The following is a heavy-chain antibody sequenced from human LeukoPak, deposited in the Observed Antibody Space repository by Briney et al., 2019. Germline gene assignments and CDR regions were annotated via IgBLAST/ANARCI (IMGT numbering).Heavy chain of an antibody. J-gene: IGHJ6*03. D-gene: IGHD5-24*01. CDR1: GGSISSYY. Sequence: SETLSLTCTVSGGSISSYYWSWIRQPPGKGLEWIGYIYYSGSTNYNPSLKSRVTISVDTPKNQFSLKLSSVTAADTAVYYCARAEMHYYYMDVWGKGTTVTVSS. CDR2: IYYSGST. V-gene: IGHV4-59*12. CDR3: ARAEMHYYYMDV.